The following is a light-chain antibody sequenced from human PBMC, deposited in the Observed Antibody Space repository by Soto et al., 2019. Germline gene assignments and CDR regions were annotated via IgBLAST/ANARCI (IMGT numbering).Light chain of an antibody. J-gene: IGKJ1*01. CDR2: DAS. Sequence: EMVLTQSPATMSLSPGDRATLSCRASQTVTSNFLAWYQQNPGQAPRLLIYDASRRATGIPDRFSGSGSGTDFTLTISRLEPEDFVVYYCQPYSSSLQTFGQGTRVEVK. CDR3: QPYSSSLQT. V-gene: IGKV3-20*01. CDR1: QTVTSNF.